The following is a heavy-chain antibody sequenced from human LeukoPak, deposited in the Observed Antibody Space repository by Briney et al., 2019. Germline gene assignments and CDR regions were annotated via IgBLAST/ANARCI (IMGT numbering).Heavy chain of an antibody. CDR1: GYTFTGYY. CDR3: AREGVDWNHSVYYFDY. D-gene: IGHD1-1*01. Sequence: EASVKVSCKASGYTFTGYYMHWVRQAPGQGLEWMGWINPNSGGTNYAQKFQGRVTITRDTSISTAYMDLSRLRSDDTAVYYFAREGVDWNHSVYYFDYWGQGTLVTVSS. J-gene: IGHJ4*02. CDR2: INPNSGGT. V-gene: IGHV1-2*02.